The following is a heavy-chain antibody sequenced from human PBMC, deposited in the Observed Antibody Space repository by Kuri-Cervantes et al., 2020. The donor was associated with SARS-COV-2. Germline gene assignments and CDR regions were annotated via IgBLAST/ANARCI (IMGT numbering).Heavy chain of an antibody. D-gene: IGHD1-26*01. CDR2: IYYSGST. CDR1: GGSITSRRYY. J-gene: IGHJ3*02. Sequence: SETLSLTCSVSGGSITSRRYYWGWIRQPPGKGLEWIGSIYYSGSTYYNPSLKSRVTISVDTSKNQFSLKLSSVTAADTAVYYCAGHREGGDAFEIWGQGTMVTVSS. CDR3: AGHREGGDAFEI. V-gene: IGHV4-39*01.